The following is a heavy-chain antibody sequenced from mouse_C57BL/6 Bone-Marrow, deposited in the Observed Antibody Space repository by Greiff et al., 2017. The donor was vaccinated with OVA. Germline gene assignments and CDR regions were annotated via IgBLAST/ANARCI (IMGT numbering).Heavy chain of an antibody. CDR1: GYAFSSYW. V-gene: IGHV1-80*01. Sequence: QVQLQQSGAELVKPGASVKISCKASGYAFSSYWMNWVKQRPGKGLEWIGQIYPGDGDTNYNGKFKGKATLTADKSSSTAYMQLSSLTSEDSAAYFCARFGVHYAMDCWGKGTSVTVSS. CDR3: ARFGVHYAMDC. CDR2: IYPGDGDT. J-gene: IGHJ4*01.